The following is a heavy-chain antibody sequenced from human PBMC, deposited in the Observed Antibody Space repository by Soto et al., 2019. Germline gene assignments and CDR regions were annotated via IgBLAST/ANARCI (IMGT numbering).Heavy chain of an antibody. CDR1: GYTFTSYG. Sequence: QVQLVQSGAEVKKPGASVKVSCKASGYTFTSYGISWVRQAPGQGLEWMGWISAYNGNTNYAQKLQGRVTMTTDTSTSTAYMELRSLRSDDTAVYYCAREGYYDSSGYTHWYFDLWGRGTLVTVSS. D-gene: IGHD3-22*01. J-gene: IGHJ2*01. V-gene: IGHV1-18*01. CDR2: ISAYNGNT. CDR3: AREGYYDSSGYTHWYFDL.